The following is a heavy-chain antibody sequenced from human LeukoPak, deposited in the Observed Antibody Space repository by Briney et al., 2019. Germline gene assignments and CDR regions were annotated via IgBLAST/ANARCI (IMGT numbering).Heavy chain of an antibody. CDR1: GFTFSSYS. Sequence: GGSLRLSCAASGFTFSSYSMNWVRQAPGKGLEWVSYISSSSSTIYYADSVKGRFTISRDNAKNSLYLQMNSLRAEDTAVYYCARDGYSSSWPSDAFDIWGQGTMVTVSS. D-gene: IGHD6-13*01. V-gene: IGHV3-48*04. CDR3: ARDGYSSSWPSDAFDI. CDR2: ISSSSSTI. J-gene: IGHJ3*02.